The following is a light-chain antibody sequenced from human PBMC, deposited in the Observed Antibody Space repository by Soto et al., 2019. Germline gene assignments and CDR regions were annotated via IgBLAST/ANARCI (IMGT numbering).Light chain of an antibody. CDR1: QSVSSNY. CDR2: GAS. J-gene: IGKJ1*01. V-gene: IGKV3-20*01. Sequence: EIVLTQSPGTLSLSPGVRATLSCRASQSVSSNYLAWFQQRPGQAPRLLIYGASSRATGIPDRFSGSGSGTDFTLTISRLEPEDFAVYYCQQYDTSARTFGQGTKVEIK. CDR3: QQYDTSART.